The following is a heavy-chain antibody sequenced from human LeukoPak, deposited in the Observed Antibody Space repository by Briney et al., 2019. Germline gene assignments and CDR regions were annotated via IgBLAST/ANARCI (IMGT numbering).Heavy chain of an antibody. J-gene: IGHJ6*02. CDR3: ARGGDDCGSTSCPHNYYYYYGMDV. Sequence: RLACAASGFSLSIYAMHWVCQAPGKGLEWVAVISYDGSNKYYADSVKGRFTISRDNSKNTLYLQMNSLRAEDTAVYYCARGGDDCGSTSCPHNYYYYYGMDVWGQGTTVTVSS. V-gene: IGHV3-30-3*01. D-gene: IGHD2-2*01. CDR1: GFSLSIYA. CDR2: ISYDGSNK.